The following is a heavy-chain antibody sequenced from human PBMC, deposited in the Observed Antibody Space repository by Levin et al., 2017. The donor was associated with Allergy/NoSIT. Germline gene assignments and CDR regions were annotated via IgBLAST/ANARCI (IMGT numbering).Heavy chain of an antibody. CDR2: INHSGST. J-gene: IGHJ5*02. CDR1: GGSFRGYY. V-gene: IGHV4-34*01. D-gene: IGHD3-9*01. CDR3: ARGIGVLRYFDWFNWFDP. Sequence: SQTLSLTCAVYGGSFRGYYWSWIRQPPGKGLEWIGEINHSGSTNYNPSLKSRVTISVDTSKNQFSLKLSSVTAADTAVYYCARGIGVLRYFDWFNWFDPWGQGTLVTVSS.